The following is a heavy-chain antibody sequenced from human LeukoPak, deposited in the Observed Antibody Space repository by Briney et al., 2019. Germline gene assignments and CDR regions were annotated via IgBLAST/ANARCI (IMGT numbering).Heavy chain of an antibody. Sequence: GGSLRLSCAASGYAFSSHGLTWVRQAPGKGLEWVATINGAGDHTVYADSVKGRFTISRDNSKNTLYLQMNSLRADDTAVYYCARDRDGTGNYPLDYWGQGTLVIVSS. V-gene: IGHV3-23*01. CDR1: GYAFSSHG. CDR3: ARDRDGTGNYPLDY. D-gene: IGHD3-10*01. CDR2: INGAGDHT. J-gene: IGHJ4*02.